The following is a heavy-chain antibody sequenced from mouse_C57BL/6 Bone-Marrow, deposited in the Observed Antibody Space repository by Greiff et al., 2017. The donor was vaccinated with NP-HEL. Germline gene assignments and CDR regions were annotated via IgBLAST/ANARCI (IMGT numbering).Heavy chain of an antibody. V-gene: IGHV1-52*01. CDR3: ARRGVVDYAMDY. CDR2: IDPSDSET. CDR1: GYTFTSYW. J-gene: IGHJ4*01. Sequence: VQLQQPGVELVRPGSSVKLSCKASGYTFTSYWMHWVKQRPIQGLEWIGNIDPSDSETHYNQKFKDKATLTVDKSSSTAYMQLSSLTSEDSAVYYCARRGVVDYAMDYWGQGTSVTVSS.